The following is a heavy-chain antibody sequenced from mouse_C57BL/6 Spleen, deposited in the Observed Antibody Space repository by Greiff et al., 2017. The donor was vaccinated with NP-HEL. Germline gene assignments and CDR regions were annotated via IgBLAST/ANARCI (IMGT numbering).Heavy chain of an antibody. CDR2: IYPRDGST. CDR1: GYTFTDYT. D-gene: IGHD1-1*01. CDR3: ARRRGSSPAYTMDY. Sequence: QVQLLQSDAELVKPGASVKISCKASGYTFTDYTISWMKQRPEQGLEWIGYIYPRDGSTKYNEKFKGKATLTADKSSSTAYMQLNSLTSEDSAVYFCARRRGSSPAYTMDYWGQGTSVTVSS. V-gene: IGHV1-78*01. J-gene: IGHJ4*01.